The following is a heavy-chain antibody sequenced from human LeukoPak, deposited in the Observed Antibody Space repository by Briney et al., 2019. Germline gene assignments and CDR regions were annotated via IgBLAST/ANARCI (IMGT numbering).Heavy chain of an antibody. Sequence: GGSLRLSCAASGFTFSDYYTSWIRQAPGKGLEWVSYISSSGSTIYYADSVKGRFTISRDNAKSSLYLQMNSLRAEDTAVYYCAREYCSSTSCQDDYWGQGTLVTVSS. CDR2: ISSSGSTI. D-gene: IGHD2-2*01. V-gene: IGHV3-11*04. CDR3: AREYCSSTSCQDDY. J-gene: IGHJ4*02. CDR1: GFTFSDYY.